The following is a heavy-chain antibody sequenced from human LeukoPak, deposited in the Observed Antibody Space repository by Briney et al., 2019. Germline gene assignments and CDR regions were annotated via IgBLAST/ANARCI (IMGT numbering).Heavy chain of an antibody. CDR1: GFTFSSYA. V-gene: IGHV3-30-3*01. D-gene: IGHD6-13*01. CDR2: ISYDGSNK. J-gene: IGHJ4*02. CDR3: ARDKKIAAAGRVFD. Sequence: PGRSLRLSCAASGFTFSSYAMHWVRQAPGKGLEWVAVISYDGSNKYYADSVKGRFTISRDNAKNSLYLQTNSLRAEDTAVYYCARDKKIAAAGRVFDWGQGTLVTVSS.